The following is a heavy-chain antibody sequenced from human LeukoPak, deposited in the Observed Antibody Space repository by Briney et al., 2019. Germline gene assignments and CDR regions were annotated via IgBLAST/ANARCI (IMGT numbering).Heavy chain of an antibody. CDR3: AKGARVGVTTPFDF. D-gene: IGHD1-26*01. CDR2: ITGSSGRT. CDR1: GFTFSSYR. J-gene: IGHJ4*02. Sequence: PGGALRLSCAASGFTFSSYRMTWVRQAPGKGLGWVSSITGSSGRTYYADSVKGRFTISRDTSNNTLYLQMSSLSDEDTAVYYCAKGARVGVTTPFDFWGQGTLVTVSS. V-gene: IGHV3-23*01.